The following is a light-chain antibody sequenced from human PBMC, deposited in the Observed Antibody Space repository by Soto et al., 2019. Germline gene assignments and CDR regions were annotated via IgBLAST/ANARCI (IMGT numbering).Light chain of an antibody. CDR3: QQSYNTPSWT. J-gene: IGKJ1*01. CDR2: GAS. V-gene: IGKV1-39*01. CDR1: QSITNY. Sequence: DIQMTQSPSSLAASVGDRVTITCRASQSITNYVNWYQRKPGTAPMLLIYGASTLHSGVPSRFSGSGSGTDFSLTISSLQPEDFATYICQQSYNTPSWTFGQGTNVESK.